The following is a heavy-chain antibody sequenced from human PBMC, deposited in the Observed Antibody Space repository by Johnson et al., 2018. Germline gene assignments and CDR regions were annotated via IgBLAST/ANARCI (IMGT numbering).Heavy chain of an antibody. D-gene: IGHD3-10*01. CDR2: INSDGSST. CDR3: ARGPDYYGSGSYDAFDI. CDR1: GFTFSSYW. Sequence: VQLVESGGGLVQPGGSLRLSCAASGFTFSSYWMHWVRQAPGKGLVWVSRINSDGSSTSYADSVKGRFPISRDNAKNTLYLQMNSLRAEDTAVYYCARGPDYYGSGSYDAFDIWGQGTMVTVSS. J-gene: IGHJ3*02. V-gene: IGHV3-74*01.